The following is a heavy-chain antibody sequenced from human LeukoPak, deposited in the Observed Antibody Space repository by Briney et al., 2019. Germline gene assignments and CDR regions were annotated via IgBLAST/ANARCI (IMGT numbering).Heavy chain of an antibody. D-gene: IGHD2-2*01. J-gene: IGHJ4*02. V-gene: IGHV4-61*02. CDR1: GGSISSGSYY. Sequence: PSQTLSFTCTVSGGSISSGSYYWSWIRQPAGKGLEWIGRIYTSGSTNYNPSLKSRVTISVDTSKNQFSLKLSSVTAADTAVYYCARDLRYCSSTSCYGGPSDYWGQGTLVTVSS. CDR3: ARDLRYCSSTSCYGGPSDY. CDR2: IYTSGST.